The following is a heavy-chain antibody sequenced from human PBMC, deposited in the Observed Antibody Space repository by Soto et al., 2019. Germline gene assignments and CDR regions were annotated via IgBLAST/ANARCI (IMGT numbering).Heavy chain of an antibody. CDR2: IYYSGSV. J-gene: IGHJ6*02. CDR3: ARYPSHCSGGNCYNFYYGLDV. D-gene: IGHD2-15*01. CDR1: GGSINNYY. Sequence: PSETLSLTCTVSGGSINNYYWSWIRQPPGKGPEWIGYIYYSGSVNYNPSLKSRVTISVDTSRNQFSLKLRSVTAADTAMYYCARYPSHCSGGNCYNFYYGLDVWGQGTTVTVSS. V-gene: IGHV4-59*01.